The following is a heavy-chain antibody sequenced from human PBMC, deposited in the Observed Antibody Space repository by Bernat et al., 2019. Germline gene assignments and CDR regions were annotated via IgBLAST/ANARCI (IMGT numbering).Heavy chain of an antibody. CDR3: AGSNWNDQTVP. J-gene: IGHJ5*02. CDR1: GFIVSSNY. D-gene: IGHD1-20*01. CDR2: IYSGGST. Sequence: EVQLVETGGGLIQPGGSLRLSGAASGFIVSSNYMSWVRQAPGKGLEWVSVIYSGGSTYYADSVKGRFTISRDNSKNTMYLQMNSLRAEDTAVYYCAGSNWNDQTVPWGQGTLVTVSS. V-gene: IGHV3-53*02.